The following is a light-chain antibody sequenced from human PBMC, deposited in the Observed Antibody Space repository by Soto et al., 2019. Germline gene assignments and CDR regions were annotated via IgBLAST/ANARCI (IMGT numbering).Light chain of an antibody. CDR3: QQSDSSRT. CDR1: QSVDSRF. J-gene: IGKJ1*01. Sequence: EIVLTQSPGTLSLSPGERVTLSCRASQSVDSRFLAWYQQKPGQAPRLLVYGASIRATGIPDRFSGSGSGKTFTLSIRRLEPEDFAVYYCQQSDSSRTFGQGTKVQMK. CDR2: GAS. V-gene: IGKV3-20*01.